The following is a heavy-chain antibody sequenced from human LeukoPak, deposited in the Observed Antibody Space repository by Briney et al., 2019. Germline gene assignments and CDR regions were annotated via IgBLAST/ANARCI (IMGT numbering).Heavy chain of an antibody. D-gene: IGHD6-19*01. CDR1: GYTFTSYG. Sequence: GASVKVSCKASGYTFTSYGISWVRQAPGQGLEWMGGIIPIFGTANYAQKFQGRVTITTDESTSTAYMELSSLRSEDTAVYYCASGRGYSSGWYNDYWGQGTLVTVSS. CDR3: ASGRGYSSGWYNDY. CDR2: IIPIFGTA. V-gene: IGHV1-69*05. J-gene: IGHJ4*02.